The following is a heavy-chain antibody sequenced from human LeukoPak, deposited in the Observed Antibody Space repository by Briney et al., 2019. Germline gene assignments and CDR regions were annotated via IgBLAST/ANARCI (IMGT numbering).Heavy chain of an antibody. J-gene: IGHJ4*02. Sequence: PGGSLRLSCAASGFTFSNYAMSWVSQAPGEGLEWVSAISGSGGSPYYVDSGKGRFTISRDNSKNTLHLQMNSLRAEDTAVYYCAKSRARREGSSGSIDYWGQGTLVTVTS. D-gene: IGHD3-22*01. CDR2: ISGSGGSP. V-gene: IGHV3-23*01. CDR3: AKSRARREGSSGSIDY. CDR1: GFTFSNYA.